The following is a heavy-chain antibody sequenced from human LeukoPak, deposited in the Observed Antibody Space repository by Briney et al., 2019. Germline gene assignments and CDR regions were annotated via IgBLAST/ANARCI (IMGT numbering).Heavy chain of an antibody. D-gene: IGHD5-12*01. CDR3: ARYGSGYDFIDY. CDR1: GFTVSSNY. CDR2: IYSGGST. V-gene: IGHV3-53*01. J-gene: IGHJ4*02. Sequence: AGGSLRLPCAASGFTVSSNYMSWVRQAPGKGLEWVSVIYSGGSTYYADSVKGRFTIFRDNAKNTLNLQMNSLRAEDTAVYYCARYGSGYDFIDYWGQGTLVTVSS.